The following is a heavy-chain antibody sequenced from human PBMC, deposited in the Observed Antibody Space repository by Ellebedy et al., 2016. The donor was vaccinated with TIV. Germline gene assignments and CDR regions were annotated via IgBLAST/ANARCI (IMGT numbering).Heavy chain of an antibody. J-gene: IGHJ5*02. CDR1: GFPFSGYS. CDR2: IKQDGGAK. V-gene: IGHV3-7*01. D-gene: IGHD4/OR15-4a*01. CDR3: ARGWWDYGA. Sequence: GESLKISCVASGFPFSGYSMSWVRQARGKGLEWVATIKQDGGAKFHVDSVKGRFTISRDNAKNSVYLQMDRVRGEDTAVYYCARGWWDYGAWGQGTQVTVSS.